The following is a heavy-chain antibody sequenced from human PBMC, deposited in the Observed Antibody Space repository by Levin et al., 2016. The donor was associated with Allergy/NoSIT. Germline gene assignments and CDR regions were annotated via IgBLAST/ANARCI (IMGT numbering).Heavy chain of an antibody. CDR1: GFSFIDTW. Sequence: EGSLRLSCIASGFSFIDTWMNWVRQAPGKGLEWVGRIKATNAGGTVDYAAPVRGRFTISRDDSQNILYLEMNSLETEDTAMYYCTTDWYYTLHYWGQGTLVTVSS. J-gene: IGHJ4*02. V-gene: IGHV3-15*01. CDR3: TTDWYYTLHY. D-gene: IGHD1-7*01. CDR2: IKATNAGGTV.